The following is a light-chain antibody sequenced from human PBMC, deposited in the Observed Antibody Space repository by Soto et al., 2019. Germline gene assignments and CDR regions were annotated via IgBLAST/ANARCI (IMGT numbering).Light chain of an antibody. CDR3: QQHGNSPRT. J-gene: IGKJ1*01. Sequence: EIVLTQSPGTLSLSPGEGATLPCRASQNITNNYVAWYQHKPGQAPRLLIYGASSRATGIPVRFSGSGSGTDFTLTISRLQPEDFAVYYCQQHGNSPRTFGQGTKVEIK. V-gene: IGKV3-20*01. CDR2: GAS. CDR1: QNITNNY.